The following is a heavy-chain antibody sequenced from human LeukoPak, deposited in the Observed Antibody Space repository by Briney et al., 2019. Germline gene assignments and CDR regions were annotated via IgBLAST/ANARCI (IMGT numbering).Heavy chain of an antibody. J-gene: IGHJ3*02. Sequence: GGSLRLSCAASGFTFSSYSMNWVRQAPGKGLEWVSSISSSSSYIYYADSVKGRFTISRDNAKNSLYLQMNSLRAEDTAVYYCARAASIVGAAKDAFDIWGQGTMVTVSS. V-gene: IGHV3-21*01. D-gene: IGHD1-26*01. CDR3: ARAASIVGAAKDAFDI. CDR2: ISSSSSYI. CDR1: GFTFSSYS.